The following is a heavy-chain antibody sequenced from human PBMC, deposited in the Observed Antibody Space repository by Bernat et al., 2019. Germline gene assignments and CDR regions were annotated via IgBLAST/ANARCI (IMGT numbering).Heavy chain of an antibody. V-gene: IGHV3-23*04. CDR3: ARGVTAVYCDSTGCSNY. Sequence: EVELVESGGGLVQPGGSLRLSCVASGFTFSSSDMSWVRQAPGKGLDWVSGIITTGVSTYYADSVKGRFTISRDNSKNTVYLQMNSLRADDTAVYYCARGVTAVYCDSTGCSNYWGQGTLVTVSS. CDR2: IITTGVST. D-gene: IGHD2-2*01. CDR1: GFTFSSSD. J-gene: IGHJ4*02.